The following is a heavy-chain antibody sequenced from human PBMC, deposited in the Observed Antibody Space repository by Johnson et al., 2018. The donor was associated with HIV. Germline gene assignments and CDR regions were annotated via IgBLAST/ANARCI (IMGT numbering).Heavy chain of an antibody. V-gene: IGHV3-66*02. CDR2: IYSGGST. Sequence: VQLVESGGGLVQPGGSLRLSCAASGFTVSSNYMSWVRQAPGKGLEWVSVIYSGGSTYYADSVKGRFTISRDNSKTTLYLQMNSLRAEDTAVYYCAKDGATRAFDIWGQGTRVTVSS. J-gene: IGHJ3*02. CDR1: GFTVSSNY. CDR3: AKDGATRAFDI. D-gene: IGHD1-26*01.